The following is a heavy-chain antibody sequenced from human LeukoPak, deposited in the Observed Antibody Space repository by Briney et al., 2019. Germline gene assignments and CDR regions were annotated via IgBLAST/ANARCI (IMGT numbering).Heavy chain of an antibody. CDR2: IIPIFGTA. V-gene: IGHV1-69*13. CDR1: GGTFSSYA. D-gene: IGHD6-19*01. CDR3: ASGSVSTVAEFDY. Sequence: SVKVSCKASGGTFSSYAISWVRQAPGQGLGWMGGIIPIFGTANYAQKFQGRVTITADESTSTAYMELSSLRSEDTAVYYCASGSVSTVAEFDYWGQGTLVTVSS. J-gene: IGHJ4*02.